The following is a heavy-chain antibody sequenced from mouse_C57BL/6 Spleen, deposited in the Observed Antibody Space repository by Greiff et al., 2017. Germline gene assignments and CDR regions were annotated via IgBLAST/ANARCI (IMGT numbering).Heavy chain of an antibody. CDR2: IWSGGST. CDR3: ARNDYYYGSSLDY. CDR1: GFSLTSYG. Sequence: QVHVKQSGPGLVQPSQSLSITCTVSGFSLTSYGVHWVRQSPGKGLEWLGVIWSGGSTDYNAAFISRLSISKDNSKSQVFFKMNSLQADDTAIYYCARNDYYYGSSLDYWGQGTTLTVSS. J-gene: IGHJ2*01. D-gene: IGHD1-1*01. V-gene: IGHV2-2*01.